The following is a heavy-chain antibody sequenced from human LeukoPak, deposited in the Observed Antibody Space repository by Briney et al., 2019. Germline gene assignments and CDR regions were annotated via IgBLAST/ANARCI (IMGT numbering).Heavy chain of an antibody. J-gene: IGHJ4*02. Sequence: GGSLRLSCAASGFAFIEYSMNWVRQAPGKGLEWISYTGIDTGRTKYADSVKGRFTISRDKAKNSLYLQMNSLRVEDTAVYYCARDFRYAFDNWGQGTLVTVSS. CDR1: GFAFIEYS. V-gene: IGHV3-48*01. D-gene: IGHD1-1*01. CDR2: TGIDTGRT. CDR3: ARDFRYAFDN.